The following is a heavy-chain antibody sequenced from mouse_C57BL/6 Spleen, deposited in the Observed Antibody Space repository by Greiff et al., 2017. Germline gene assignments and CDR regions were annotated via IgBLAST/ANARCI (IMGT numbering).Heavy chain of an antibody. Sequence: QVQLKESGPELVKPGASVKISCKASGYAFSSSWMNWVKQRPGKGLEWIGRIYPGDGDTNYNGKFKGKATLTADKSSSTAYMQLSSLTSEDSAVYYCARGVLLYAMDYWGQGTSVTVSS. CDR1: GYAFSSSW. V-gene: IGHV1-82*01. CDR2: IYPGDGDT. J-gene: IGHJ4*01. D-gene: IGHD2-14*01. CDR3: ARGVLLYAMDY.